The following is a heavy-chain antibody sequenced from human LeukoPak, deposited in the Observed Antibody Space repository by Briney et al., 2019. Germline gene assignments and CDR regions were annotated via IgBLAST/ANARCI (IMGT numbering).Heavy chain of an antibody. J-gene: IGHJ4*02. CDR2: IKSKIDGGTI. D-gene: IGHD6-25*01. V-gene: IGHV3-15*01. Sequence: PGGSLRLSCVGSGFTLSDAWISWVRQAPGKGLEWVGRIKSKIDGGTIDYAAPVKGRFTISRDDSRNTLYLQMNSLKTEDTAVYYCTTRRQDGCWGQGTLVTVS. CDR3: TTRRQDGC. CDR1: GFTLSDAW.